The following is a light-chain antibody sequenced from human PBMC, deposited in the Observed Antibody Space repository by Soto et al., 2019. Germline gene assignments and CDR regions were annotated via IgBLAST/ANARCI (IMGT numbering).Light chain of an antibody. CDR2: EVS. CDR3: SSYTSSRTLD. V-gene: IGLV2-14*01. Sequence: QSVLALPASVSGSPGQSITISCTGTSSDVGGYNYVSWYQQHPGKAPKLMIYEVSNRPSGVSNRFSGSKSGNTASLTISGLQAEDEADYYCSSYTSSRTLDFGTWPKVTVL. J-gene: IGLJ1*01. CDR1: SSDVGGYNY.